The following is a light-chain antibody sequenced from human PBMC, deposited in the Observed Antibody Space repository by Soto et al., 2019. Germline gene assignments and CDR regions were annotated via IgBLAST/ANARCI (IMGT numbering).Light chain of an antibody. J-gene: IGLJ1*01. Sequence: QSALTQPPSASGSPGQSVTISCTGTSSDVGGYNFVSWDQQYPGKVPKLMVYEFNKRPSGVPDRISGSKSGNTASLTVSGLQAEEEADYYCTSYAGGNNVFGTGTKLTVL. CDR2: EFN. CDR3: TSYAGGNNV. CDR1: SSDVGGYNF. V-gene: IGLV2-8*01.